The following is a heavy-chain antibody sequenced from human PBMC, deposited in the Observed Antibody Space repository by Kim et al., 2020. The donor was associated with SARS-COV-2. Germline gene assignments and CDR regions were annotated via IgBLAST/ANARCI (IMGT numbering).Heavy chain of an antibody. CDR3: ARGGAVGYYYGMDV. Sequence: NPSLESRVTISIDTSKNQFYLELSSVTAADTAVYYCARGGAVGYYYGMDVWGQGTTVSVSS. V-gene: IGHV4-59*09. J-gene: IGHJ6*02. D-gene: IGHD2-2*01.